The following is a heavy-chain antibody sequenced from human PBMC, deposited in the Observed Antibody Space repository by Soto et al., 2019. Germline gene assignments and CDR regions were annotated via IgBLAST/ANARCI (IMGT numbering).Heavy chain of an antibody. CDR1: GDSVASNSAA. J-gene: IGHJ6*02. CDR2: TYYRSKWYT. CDR3: TPGATSGRYVNYYYAIDV. D-gene: IGHD3-3*01. V-gene: IGHV6-1*01. Sequence: SQTLSLTCAISGDSVASNSAAWNWIRQSPSRGLEWLGRTYYRSKWYTDYAESVKSRITINPDTSKNQVSLQLKSVTPEDTAVYYCTPGATSGRYVNYYYAIDVWGQGTTVTV.